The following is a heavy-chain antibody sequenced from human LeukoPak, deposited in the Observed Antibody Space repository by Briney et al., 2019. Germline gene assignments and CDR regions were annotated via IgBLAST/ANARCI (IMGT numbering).Heavy chain of an antibody. CDR1: GYTLTELS. V-gene: IGHV1-24*01. CDR2: FDPEDGET. Sequence: ASVKVSCKVSGYTLTELSMHWVRQAPGKGPEWMGGFDPEDGETIYAQKFQGRVTMTEDTSTDTAYTELSSLRSEDTAVYYCATDRQQLVPEYFQHWGQGTLVTVSS. CDR3: ATDRQQLVPEYFQH. D-gene: IGHD6-13*01. J-gene: IGHJ1*01.